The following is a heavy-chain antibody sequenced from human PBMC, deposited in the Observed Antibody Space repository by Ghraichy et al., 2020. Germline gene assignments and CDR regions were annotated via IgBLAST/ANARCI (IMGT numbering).Heavy chain of an antibody. CDR2: IKPDGSEK. CDR1: GFNFTMSW. V-gene: IGHV3-7*03. Sequence: GRSLRLSCAASGFNFTMSWMNWVRQGPGKGLEWVAGIKPDGSEKYHLDSVKGRFTISRDNAKDSLYLQMDSLRVEDTAVFYCARDRAYKSFDYWGQGTLVSVSS. CDR3: ARDRAYKSFDY. J-gene: IGHJ4*02. D-gene: IGHD5-24*01.